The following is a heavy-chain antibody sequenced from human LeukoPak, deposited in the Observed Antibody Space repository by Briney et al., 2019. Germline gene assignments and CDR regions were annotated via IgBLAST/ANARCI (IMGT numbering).Heavy chain of an antibody. CDR3: ARLSVPAARGAFDC. V-gene: IGHV4-4*07. Sequence: SETLSLTCTFSSDSISNYFWSWIRQPAGKGLEYIGRISASGSSNYNPSLKSRITMSLDTSKNRSSLKLTSVTAADTAGYYCARLSVPAARGAFDCWGQGTMVTVAS. CDR1: SDSISNYF. CDR2: ISASGSS. D-gene: IGHD6-6*01. J-gene: IGHJ3*01.